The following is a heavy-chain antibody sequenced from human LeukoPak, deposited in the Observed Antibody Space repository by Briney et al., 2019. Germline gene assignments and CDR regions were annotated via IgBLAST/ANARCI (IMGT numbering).Heavy chain of an antibody. D-gene: IGHD3-10*01. CDR3: ARGGYYYGSGSYYKLRWFDP. Sequence: SETLSLTCTVSGGSISGYYWSWIRQPPGKGLEWIGEINHSGSTNYNPSLKSRVTISVDTSKNQFSLKLSSVTAADTAVYYCARGGYYYGSGSYYKLRWFDPWGQGTLVTVSS. V-gene: IGHV4-34*01. CDR2: INHSGST. J-gene: IGHJ5*02. CDR1: GGSISGYY.